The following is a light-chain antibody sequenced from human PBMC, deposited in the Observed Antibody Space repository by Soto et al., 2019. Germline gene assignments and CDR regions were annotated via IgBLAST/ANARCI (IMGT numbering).Light chain of an antibody. CDR2: DTS. V-gene: IGLV7-46*01. CDR3: LLSYSGARLYV. J-gene: IGLJ1*01. Sequence: QAVVTQEPSLTVSPGGTVTLTCGSSTGTVTSGHYPYWFQQKPGQAPRALIYDTSNKHSWTPARFSGSLLGGKAALTLSGAQPEGEAEYYCLLSYSGARLYVFGTGTKLTVL. CDR1: TGTVTSGHY.